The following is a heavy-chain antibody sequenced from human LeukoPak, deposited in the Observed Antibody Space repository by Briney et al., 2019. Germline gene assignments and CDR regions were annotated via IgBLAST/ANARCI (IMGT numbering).Heavy chain of an antibody. CDR1: GFTFSNYA. CDR2: ISDSGANT. D-gene: IGHD1-26*01. J-gene: IGHJ6*03. CDR3: AKDLGGSTYRYYYYYMAV. V-gene: IGHV3-23*01. Sequence: GGSLRLSCATSGFTFSNYAMSWVRQAPGKGLEWVSSISDSGANTFHADSLKGRFTISRDNSKNTLYLQLNNLRAEDTAVYYCAKDLGGSTYRYYYYYMAVWGKGTTVTVSS.